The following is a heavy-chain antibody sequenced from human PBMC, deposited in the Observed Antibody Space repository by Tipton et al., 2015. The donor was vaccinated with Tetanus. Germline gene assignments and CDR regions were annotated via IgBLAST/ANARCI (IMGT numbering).Heavy chain of an antibody. CDR1: GVSISGGRYY. J-gene: IGHJ4*02. D-gene: IGHD1-26*01. CDR3: ARDQARGARGWNYFDY. Sequence: TLSLTCTVSGVSISGGRYYWSWIRQRPGKGLEWIGEIYSSGSTYSDPSFKGRVTISVDTSKNQFSLRLNSVTAADTAVYFYARDQARGARGWNYFDYWGLGTLVTVSS. V-gene: IGHV4-31*03. CDR2: IYSSGST.